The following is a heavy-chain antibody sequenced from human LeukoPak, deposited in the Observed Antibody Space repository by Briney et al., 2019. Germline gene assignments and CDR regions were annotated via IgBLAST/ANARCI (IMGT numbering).Heavy chain of an antibody. Sequence: PSETLSLTCTVSGGSISSYYWRWIRQPPGKGLEWIGYIYYSGSTNYNPSLKSRVTISVDTSKNQFSLKLSSVTAADTAVYYCARVPYSSSWAYYYYMDVWGKGTTVTVSS. CDR3: ARVPYSSSWAYYYYMDV. D-gene: IGHD6-13*01. CDR2: IYYSGST. CDR1: GGSISSYY. J-gene: IGHJ6*03. V-gene: IGHV4-59*01.